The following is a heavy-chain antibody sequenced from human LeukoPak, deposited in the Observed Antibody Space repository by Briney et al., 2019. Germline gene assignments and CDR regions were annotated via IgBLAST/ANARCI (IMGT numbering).Heavy chain of an antibody. CDR3: ARLFRSGSYYTSLDY. D-gene: IGHD3-10*01. Sequence: SETLSLTCTVSGGAISSYYWTWIRQPPGKGLEWIGYIYYTGSTNYNPSLKSRVTISVDTSKNQFSLKLSSVTAADTAVYYCARLFRSGSYYTSLDYWGQGTLVTVSS. CDR1: GGAISSYY. V-gene: IGHV4-59*08. CDR2: IYYTGST. J-gene: IGHJ4*02.